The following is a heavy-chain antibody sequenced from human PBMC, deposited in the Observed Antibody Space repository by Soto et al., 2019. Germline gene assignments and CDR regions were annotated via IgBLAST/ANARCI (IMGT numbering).Heavy chain of an antibody. Sequence: PSETLSLTCTVSGGSISTNYWSWIRQPPGKGLEWIGYINYNGGTNYDPSLKSRVTISVDTSKSQFSLRLNSVTAADTAVYYCSRVLTGTYYYYMDVWGEGTTVTVSS. J-gene: IGHJ6*03. CDR1: GGSISTNY. V-gene: IGHV4-59*01. D-gene: IGHD1-20*01. CDR3: SRVLTGTYYYYMDV. CDR2: INYNGGT.